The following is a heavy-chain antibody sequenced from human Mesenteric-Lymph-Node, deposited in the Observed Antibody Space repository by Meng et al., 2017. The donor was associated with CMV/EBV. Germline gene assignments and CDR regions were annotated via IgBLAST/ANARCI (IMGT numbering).Heavy chain of an antibody. Sequence: SGFKFSDSYMSWIRQAPGKGLEWVSYISSSGSTKYYADSVKGRFTISRDNSKNTLYLQMNSLRAEDTAVYYCAKGGGSGSYSPWGDYWGQGTLVTVSS. CDR1: GFKFSDSY. CDR3: AKGGGSGSYSPWGDY. CDR2: ISSSGSTK. V-gene: IGHV3-11*01. J-gene: IGHJ4*02. D-gene: IGHD3-10*01.